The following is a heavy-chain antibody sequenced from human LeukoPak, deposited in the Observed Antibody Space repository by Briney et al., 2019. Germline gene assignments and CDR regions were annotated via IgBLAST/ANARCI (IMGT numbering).Heavy chain of an antibody. V-gene: IGHV1-2*02. D-gene: IGHD1-7*01. CDR3: ARELELHGGAFDI. CDR2: INPNSGGT. J-gene: IGHJ3*02. Sequence: GASVKVSCKASGYTFTGYYMHWVRQAPGQGLEWMGWINPNSGGTNYAQKFQGRVTMTRDTSISTAYMELSRLRSDDTAVYYCARELELHGGAFDIWGQGTMVTVSS. CDR1: GYTFTGYY.